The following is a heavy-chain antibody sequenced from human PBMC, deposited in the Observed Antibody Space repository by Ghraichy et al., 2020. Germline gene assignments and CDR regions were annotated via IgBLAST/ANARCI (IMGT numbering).Heavy chain of an antibody. J-gene: IGHJ6*03. D-gene: IGHD2-15*01. CDR3: ARERVWLCSGGSCSPSYYMDV. CDR1: GGSFSGYY. Sequence: ETLSLTCAVYGGSFSGYYWSWIRQPPGKGLEWIGEINHSGSTNYNPSLKSRVTISVDTSKNQFSLKLSSVTAADTAVYYCARERVWLCSGGSCSPSYYMDVWGKGTTVTVSS. V-gene: IGHV4-34*01. CDR2: INHSGST.